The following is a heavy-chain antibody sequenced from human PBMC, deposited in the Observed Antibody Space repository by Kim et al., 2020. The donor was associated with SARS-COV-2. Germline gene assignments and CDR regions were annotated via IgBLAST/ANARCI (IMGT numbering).Heavy chain of an antibody. CDR1: GYSFTSYW. CDR3: ARERGTYYYDSSGYYL. CDR2: IDPSDSYT. D-gene: IGHD3-22*01. J-gene: IGHJ4*02. V-gene: IGHV5-10-1*01. Sequence: GESLKISFKGSGYSFTSYWISWVRQMPGKGLEWMGRIDPSDSYTNYSPSFQGHVTISADKSISTAYLQWSSLKASDTAMYYCARERGTYYYDSSGYYLWGQGTLVTVSS.